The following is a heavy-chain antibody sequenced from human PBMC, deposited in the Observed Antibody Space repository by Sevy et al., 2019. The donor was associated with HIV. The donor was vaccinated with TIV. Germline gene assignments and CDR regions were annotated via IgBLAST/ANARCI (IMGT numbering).Heavy chain of an antibody. V-gene: IGHV5-51*01. Sequence: GESLKISCKGSGYNFSGYWVGWVRQMPGKGLEWMGIIYPTDSNIIYSPSLHGQVTISVDKSITTAYLQWRSLKTSDTAMYYCARSSFYYDNSGFYPFDFWGQGTLVTVSS. J-gene: IGHJ4*02. D-gene: IGHD3-22*01. CDR3: ARSSFYYDNSGFYPFDF. CDR1: GYNFSGYW. CDR2: IYPTDSNI.